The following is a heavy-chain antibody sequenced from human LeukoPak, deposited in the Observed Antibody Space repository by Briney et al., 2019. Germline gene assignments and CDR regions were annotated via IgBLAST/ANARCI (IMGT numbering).Heavy chain of an antibody. D-gene: IGHD5-24*01. V-gene: IGHV3-23*01. CDR2: ISGGDGRT. CDR3: AWGRLQPFDY. Sequence: GGSLRLSCATSGISFSTSGFSWVRQAPGKGLEWASGISGGDGRTYYADSVRGRFTITRDNSKKTVDLQMNSLRAEDTVVYYCAWGRLQPFDYWGQGTLVTVSS. J-gene: IGHJ4*02. CDR1: GISFSTSG.